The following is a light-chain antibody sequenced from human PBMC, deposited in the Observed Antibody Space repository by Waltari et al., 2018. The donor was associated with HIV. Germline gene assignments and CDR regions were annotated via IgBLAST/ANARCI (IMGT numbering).Light chain of an antibody. CDR3: QQYGSSPVS. Sequence: EIVLTQSPGTLSLSPGERATTPRRASQSVSSSYLAWYQQKPGQAPRLLIYGASSRATGIPDRFSGSGSGTDFTLTISRLEPEDFAVYYCQQYGSSPVSFGQGTKLEIK. CDR1: QSVSSSY. V-gene: IGKV3-20*01. J-gene: IGKJ2*03. CDR2: GAS.